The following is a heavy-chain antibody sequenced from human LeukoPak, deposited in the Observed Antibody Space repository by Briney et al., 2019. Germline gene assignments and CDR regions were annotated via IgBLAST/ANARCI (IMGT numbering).Heavy chain of an antibody. CDR3: GAGTGRIGY. CDR1: GYSISSGYY. D-gene: IGHD6-13*01. V-gene: IGHV4-38-2*02. Sequence: MASETLSLTCTVSGYSISSGYYWGWIRQPPGKGLEWIGNIDHGGSSIYNSSLRSRVTISRDTSKNQFSLKLSSVTAADTAVYYCGAGTGRIGYWGQGTLVTVSS. CDR2: IDHGGSS. J-gene: IGHJ4*02.